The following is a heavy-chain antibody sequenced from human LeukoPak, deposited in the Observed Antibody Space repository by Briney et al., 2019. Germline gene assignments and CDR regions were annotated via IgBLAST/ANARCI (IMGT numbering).Heavy chain of an antibody. Sequence: GGSLRLSCAASGVTFSIYDMSWVRQAPGKGLEWVSAISGSGGSTSYADSVKGRFTISRDNAKNTLFVQLNSLRAEDTAVYYCARGGQYFDYWGQGTLVTVSS. J-gene: IGHJ4*02. CDR2: ISGSGGST. CDR3: ARGGQYFDY. CDR1: GVTFSIYD. V-gene: IGHV3-23*01.